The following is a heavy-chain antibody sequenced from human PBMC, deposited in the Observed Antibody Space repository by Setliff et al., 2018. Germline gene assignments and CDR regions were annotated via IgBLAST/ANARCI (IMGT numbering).Heavy chain of an antibody. CDR1: GFTFSNAW. J-gene: IGHJ6*03. CDR3: AGDQSSTYYYGSGSYPYYYYYMDV. CDR2: IKSKTDGTNK. V-gene: IGHV3-7*01. D-gene: IGHD3-10*01. Sequence: PGGSLRLSCAASGFTFSNAWMNWVRQAPGKGLEWVGRIKSKTDGTNKYYADSGKGRFAISRDNAKNSLYLQMNSLRAEDTAVYYCAGDQSSTYYYGSGSYPYYYYYMDVWGKGTTVTVSS.